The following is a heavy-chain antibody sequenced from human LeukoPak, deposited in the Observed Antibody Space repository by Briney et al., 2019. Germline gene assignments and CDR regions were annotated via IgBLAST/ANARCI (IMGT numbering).Heavy chain of an antibody. Sequence: PRASVKVSCKASGYTFTGYYMHWVRQAPGQGLEWMGWISAYHGNTNYAQKLQGRVTMTTDTSTSTAYMELRSLRSDDTAVYYCARIDYGDYSNWFDPWGQGTLVTVSS. CDR2: ISAYHGNT. CDR1: GYTFTGYY. D-gene: IGHD4-17*01. V-gene: IGHV1-18*04. J-gene: IGHJ5*02. CDR3: ARIDYGDYSNWFDP.